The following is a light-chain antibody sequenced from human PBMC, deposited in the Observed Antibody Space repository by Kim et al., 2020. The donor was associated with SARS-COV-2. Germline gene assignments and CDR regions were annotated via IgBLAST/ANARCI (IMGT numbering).Light chain of an antibody. Sequence: VALGQTVRITCQGDSLRMYYATWYQQKPGQAPILVIYGKNNRPSGIPYRFSCSSSGNTASLTITVTQAGDEADYYCNSRDSNDNVVFGGGTQLTVL. V-gene: IGLV3-19*01. CDR1: SLRMYY. CDR3: NSRDSNDNVV. J-gene: IGLJ2*01. CDR2: GKN.